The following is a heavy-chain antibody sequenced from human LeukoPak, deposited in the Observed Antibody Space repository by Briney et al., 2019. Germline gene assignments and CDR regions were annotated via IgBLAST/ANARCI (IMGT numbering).Heavy chain of an antibody. CDR1: GFTFSSYG. V-gene: IGHV3-30*18. Sequence: GGPLRLSCAASGFTFSSYGMHWVRQAPGKGLEWVAVISYDGSNKYYADSVKGRFTISRDNSKNTLYLQMNSLRAEDTAVYYCAKVGLVYYGSGSATYFDYWGQGTLVTVSS. CDR2: ISYDGSNK. D-gene: IGHD3-10*01. J-gene: IGHJ4*02. CDR3: AKVGLVYYGSGSATYFDY.